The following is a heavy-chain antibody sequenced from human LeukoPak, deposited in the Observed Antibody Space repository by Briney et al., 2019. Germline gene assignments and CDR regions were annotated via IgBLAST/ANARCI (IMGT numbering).Heavy chain of an antibody. D-gene: IGHD2-2*02. V-gene: IGHV3-7*05. CDR1: GFTFNNYW. J-gene: IGHJ4*02. Sequence: GGSLRLSCVASGFTFNNYWMSWVRQAPGKGLEWVASIKQDGSDKYHVDSVRGRFTISRDNAKNSLYLQMSSLRAGDTAVYYCARGYMTADYWGQGSLVTVSS. CDR3: ARGYMTADY. CDR2: IKQDGSDK.